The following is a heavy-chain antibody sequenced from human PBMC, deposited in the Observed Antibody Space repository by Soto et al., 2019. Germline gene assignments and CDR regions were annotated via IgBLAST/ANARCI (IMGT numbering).Heavy chain of an antibody. J-gene: IGHJ5*02. CDR1: GFTFDDYA. CDR2: ISWNSGSI. V-gene: IGHV3-9*01. D-gene: IGHD6-19*01. Sequence: EEQLVESGGGLVQPGRSLRLSCAAAGFTFDDYAMHWVRQAPGKGLEWVSGISWNSGSIGYADSVKGRFTISRDNAKNSLYLQMKSLRAEDTALYSCVKEKPGSGWYGERNWFDPWGQGTLVTVSS. CDR3: VKEKPGSGWYGERNWFDP.